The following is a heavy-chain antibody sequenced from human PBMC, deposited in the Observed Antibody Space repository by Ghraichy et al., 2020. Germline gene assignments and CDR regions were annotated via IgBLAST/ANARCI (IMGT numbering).Heavy chain of an antibody. V-gene: IGHV1-18*01. CDR3: ARDRDLAYCGGDCYSFGY. D-gene: IGHD2-21*02. Sequence: ASVKVSCKASGYTFTSYGISWVRQAPGQGLEWMGWISAYNGNTNYAQKLQGRVTMTTDTSTSTAYMELRSLRSDDTAVYYCARDRDLAYCGGDCYSFGYWGQGTLVTVSS. CDR2: ISAYNGNT. J-gene: IGHJ4*02. CDR1: GYTFTSYG.